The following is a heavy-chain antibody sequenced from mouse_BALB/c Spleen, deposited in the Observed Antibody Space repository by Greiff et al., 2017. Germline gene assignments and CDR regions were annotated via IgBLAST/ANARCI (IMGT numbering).Heavy chain of an antibody. CDR1: GYSITSDYA. V-gene: IGHV3-2*02. CDR3: ARGDYRYDGFAY. Sequence: EVKLQESGPGLVKPSQSLSLTCTVTGYSITSDYAWNWIRQFPGNKLEWMGYISYSGSTSYNPSLKSRISITRDTSKNQFFLQLNSVTTEDTATYYCARGDYRYDGFAYWGQGTLVTVSA. CDR2: ISYSGST. D-gene: IGHD2-14*01. J-gene: IGHJ3*01.